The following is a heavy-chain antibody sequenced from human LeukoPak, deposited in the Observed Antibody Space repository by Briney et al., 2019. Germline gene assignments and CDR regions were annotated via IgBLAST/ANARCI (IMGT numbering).Heavy chain of an antibody. V-gene: IGHV3-21*01. D-gene: IGHD4-17*01. CDR1: GFTFSDYS. CDR2: ISTSSSHI. Sequence: GGSLRLSCAASGFTFSDYSMNWVRQAPGRGLEWVSPISTSSSHIYYVDSVKGRFTISRDNAKNSLYLLMNSLRTEDTAVYYCARGPFINGNYENDSWGQGTLVTVSS. J-gene: IGHJ4*02. CDR3: ARGPFINGNYENDS.